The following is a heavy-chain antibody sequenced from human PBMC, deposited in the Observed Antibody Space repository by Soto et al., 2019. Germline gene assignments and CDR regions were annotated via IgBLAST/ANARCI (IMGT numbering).Heavy chain of an antibody. Sequence: SETLSLTCTVSGGSISSSSYYWGWIRQPPGKGLEWIGSIYYGGSTYYNPSLKSRVTISVDTSKNQFSLKLSSVTAADTAVYYCARRGSSGWYFYWGQGTLVTVSS. CDR2: IYYGGST. V-gene: IGHV4-39*01. CDR3: ARRGSSGWYFY. J-gene: IGHJ4*02. CDR1: GGSISSSSYY. D-gene: IGHD6-19*01.